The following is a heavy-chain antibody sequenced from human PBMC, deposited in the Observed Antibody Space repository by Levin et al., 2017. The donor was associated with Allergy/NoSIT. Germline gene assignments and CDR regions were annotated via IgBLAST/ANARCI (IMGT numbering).Heavy chain of an antibody. J-gene: IGHJ4*02. CDR3: VSYRDGPHIPIAY. CDR1: GFTFSSYA. CDR2: ISGDSRTI. Sequence: GGSLRLSCEVSGFTFSSYAMSWIRQTPDKGLEWISIISGDSRTIYYAGSVRGRFTVSRDNSKNTLFLQMNSLRAEDTALYYCVSYRDGPHIPIAYWGQGPLVTVSS. V-gene: IGHV3-23*01. D-gene: IGHD2-21*01.